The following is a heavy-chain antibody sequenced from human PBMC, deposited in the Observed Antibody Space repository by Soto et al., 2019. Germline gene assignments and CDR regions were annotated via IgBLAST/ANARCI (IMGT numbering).Heavy chain of an antibody. D-gene: IGHD1-7*01. Sequence: QAQLVESGGGLVKPGGSLRLSCAASGFSFSDNFMAWIRQVPGKGLEFVSYINRKSSFTSYADSVKGRFTISRDNAKSALFLQINSLRVEDTAVYYCATGTHHADDVYDIWGQGTMVTVSP. J-gene: IGHJ3*02. CDR1: GFSFSDNF. CDR3: ATGTHHADDVYDI. V-gene: IGHV3-11*06. CDR2: INRKSSFT.